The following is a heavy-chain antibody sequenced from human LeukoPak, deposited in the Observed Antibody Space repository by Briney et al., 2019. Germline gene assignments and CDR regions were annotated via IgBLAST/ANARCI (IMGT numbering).Heavy chain of an antibody. Sequence: SETLSLTCTVSGGSISSYYWSLIRQPPGKGLEWIVYIYYSGSTNYNPSLKSRVTISVDTSKNQFSLKLSSVTAADTAVYYCARHRGVRQLWLYYFDYWGQGTLVTVSS. CDR3: ARHRGVRQLWLYYFDY. D-gene: IGHD5-18*01. J-gene: IGHJ4*02. CDR1: GGSISSYY. CDR2: IYYSGST. V-gene: IGHV4-59*08.